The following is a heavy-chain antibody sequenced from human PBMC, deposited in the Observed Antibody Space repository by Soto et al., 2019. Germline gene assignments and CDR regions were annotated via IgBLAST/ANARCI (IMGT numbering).Heavy chain of an antibody. CDR1: GYTFTSYY. V-gene: IGHV1-46*01. D-gene: IGHD6-6*01. CDR2: INPSGGST. J-gene: IGHJ6*02. CDR3: ARGRRHSSSSDHGMDV. Sequence: ASVKVSCKASGYTFTSYYMHWVRQAPGQGLEWMGIINPSGGSTSYAQKFQGRVTMTRDTSTSTVYMELSSLRSEDTAVYYCARGRRHSSSSDHGMDVWGQGTTVTVSS.